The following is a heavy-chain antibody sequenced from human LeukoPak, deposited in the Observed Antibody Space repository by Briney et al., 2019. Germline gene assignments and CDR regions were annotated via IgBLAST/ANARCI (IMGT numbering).Heavy chain of an antibody. CDR3: ARAQSLYSSSWYLDY. CDR1: GFTFSSYS. V-gene: IGHV3-21*01. J-gene: IGHJ4*02. D-gene: IGHD6-13*01. Sequence: GRSLRLSCAASGFTFSSYSMNWVRQAPGKGLEWVSSVSSSSSYIYYADSVKGRFTISRDNAKNSLYLQMNSLRAEDTAVYYCARAQSLYSSSWYLDYWGQGTLVTVSS. CDR2: VSSSSSYI.